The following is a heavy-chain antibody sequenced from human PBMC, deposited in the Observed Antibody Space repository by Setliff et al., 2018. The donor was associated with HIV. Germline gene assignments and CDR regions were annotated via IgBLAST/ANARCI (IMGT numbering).Heavy chain of an antibody. CDR1: GFLLTDYN. D-gene: IGHD2-21*02. CDR3: ARISTVTVRH. Sequence: LRLSCAVSGFLLTDYNMNWVRQAPGRGLEWVAYISSSGSSMYYAESVRGRFTISRDNAKNYMYLQMRSLRAEDTARYYCARISTVTVRHWGQGTLVTVSS. CDR2: ISSSGSSM. V-gene: IGHV3-48*01. J-gene: IGHJ1*01.